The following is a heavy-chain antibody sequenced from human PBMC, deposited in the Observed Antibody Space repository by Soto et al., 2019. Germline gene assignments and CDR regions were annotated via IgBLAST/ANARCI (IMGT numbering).Heavy chain of an antibody. CDR1: GFTFTRYS. V-gene: IGHV3-21*06. CDR3: ARESEDLTSNFDY. Sequence: GGSLRLSCAASGFTFTRYSMNWVRQAPGKGLEWVSSISSTTNYIYYGDSMEGRFTISRDNAKNSLYLEMNSLRAEDTAVYYCARESEDLTSNFDYWGQGTLVTVSS. J-gene: IGHJ4*02. CDR2: ISSTTNYI.